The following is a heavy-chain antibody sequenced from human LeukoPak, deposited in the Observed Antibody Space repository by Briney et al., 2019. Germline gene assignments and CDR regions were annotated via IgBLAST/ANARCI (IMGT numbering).Heavy chain of an antibody. CDR1: GDSISSSSNY. D-gene: IGHD6-19*01. CDR2: VYRSGST. V-gene: IGHV4-39*01. CDR3: ARRGTSGWAYYFDF. Sequence: SETLSVTCDVSGDSISSSSNYWGWVRHLPGKGLEWIGSVYRSGSTYYNPSLKSRVTISVDTSKNQFTLNLTSVTAADTAVYHCARRGTSGWAYYFDFWGPGSLLTVSS. J-gene: IGHJ4*02.